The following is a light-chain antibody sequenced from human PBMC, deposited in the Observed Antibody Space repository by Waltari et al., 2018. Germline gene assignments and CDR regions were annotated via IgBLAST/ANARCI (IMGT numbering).Light chain of an antibody. V-gene: IGLV2-11*01. CDR1: SSDVGGYNY. Sequence: QSALTQPRSVSGSPGQSVPISCTGTSSDVGGYNYVSWYQQHPGKAPKLMIYEFSKRPSGVPDRFSGSKSGNTASLTISGLQAEDEADYYCCSYAGSYTFEVFGGGTKLTVL. CDR2: EFS. J-gene: IGLJ2*01. CDR3: CSYAGSYTFEV.